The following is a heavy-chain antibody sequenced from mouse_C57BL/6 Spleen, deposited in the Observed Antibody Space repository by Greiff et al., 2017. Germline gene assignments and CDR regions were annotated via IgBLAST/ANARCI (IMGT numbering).Heavy chain of an antibody. Sequence: QVHVKQSGAELVKPGASVKISCKASGYAFSSYWMNWVKQRPGKGLEWIGQIYPGDGDTNYNGKFKGKATLTADKSSSTAYMQLSSLTSEDSAVYFCARSIYDGYRGFAYWGQGTLVTVSA. D-gene: IGHD2-3*01. CDR1: GYAFSSYW. CDR3: ARSIYDGYRGFAY. CDR2: IYPGDGDT. J-gene: IGHJ3*01. V-gene: IGHV1-80*01.